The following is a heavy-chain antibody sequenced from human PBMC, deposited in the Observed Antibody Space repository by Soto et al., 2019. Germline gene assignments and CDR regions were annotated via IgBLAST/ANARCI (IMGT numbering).Heavy chain of an antibody. CDR3: ARVQRRWLNSDY. CDR2: IYYGGTS. J-gene: IGHJ4*02. CDR1: GGSISNSSYY. Sequence: QLHLQESGPGLVKPSETLSLTCTVSGGSISNSSYYWGWIRQPPGKGLEWIGHIYYGGTSYSNPSLKGRVTLSVVTSKNHFSLKLKSVTAADTAVYYCARVQRRWLNSDYWCQGTLVTVSS. D-gene: IGHD5-12*01. V-gene: IGHV4-39*02.